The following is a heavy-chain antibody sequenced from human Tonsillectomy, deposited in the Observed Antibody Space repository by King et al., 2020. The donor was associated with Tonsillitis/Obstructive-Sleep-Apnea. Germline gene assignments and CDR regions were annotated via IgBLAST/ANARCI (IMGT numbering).Heavy chain of an antibody. J-gene: IGHJ4*02. V-gene: IGHV5-51*01. Sequence: VQLVESGAEVKKPGESLKISCEGAGYSFTSYCIGWVRQMPGKGLEWLWTIWPGDSDTSYSPSFKGHVTISADKSISTAYLQWRSLKASDTAMYYCARQGTDCSGGSCQLDFWGQGTLVTVSS. D-gene: IGHD2-15*01. CDR1: GYSFTSYC. CDR2: IWPGDSDT. CDR3: ARQGTDCSGGSCQLDF.